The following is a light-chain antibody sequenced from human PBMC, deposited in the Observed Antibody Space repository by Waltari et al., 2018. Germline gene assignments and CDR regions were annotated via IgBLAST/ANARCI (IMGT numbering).Light chain of an antibody. J-gene: IGKJ4*01. CDR1: QSLIYSDGNTF. CDR2: KVS. CDR3: MQGTQWPPSLT. V-gene: IGKV2-30*01. Sequence: VMLTQSPLSLPVTLGQPASISCRSSQSLIYSDGNTFLNWFHQRPGQSPRRLIYKVSNRDYGVPGRFSGSGSGPDFPLKISRVEAEDVGIYYCMQGTQWPPSLTFGGGTKVEIK.